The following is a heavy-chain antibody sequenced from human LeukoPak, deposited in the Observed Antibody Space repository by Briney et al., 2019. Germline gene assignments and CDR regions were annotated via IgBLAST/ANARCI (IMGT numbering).Heavy chain of an antibody. CDR3: AINLRDGGDYFDY. J-gene: IGHJ4*02. CDR1: GGTFSSYA. D-gene: IGHD5-24*01. Sequence: GASVKVSCKASGGTFSSYAISWVRQAPGQGLEWMGRIIPIFGLANYAQKFQGRVTITADKSTSTAYMELSSLRSEDTAVYYCAINLRDGGDYFDYWGQGTQVTVSS. V-gene: IGHV1-69*04. CDR2: IIPIFGLA.